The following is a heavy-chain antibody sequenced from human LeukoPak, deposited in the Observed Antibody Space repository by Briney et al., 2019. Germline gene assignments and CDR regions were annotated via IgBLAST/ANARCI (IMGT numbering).Heavy chain of an antibody. Sequence: GGSLRLSCAASGFSFSSYAMNWVRQAPGKGLEWVSGISGRGNGTYYADSVKGRFIISRDNPKNTVYLQMNSLRGEDTAIYWCVKRTMSAFDQWGQGTLVTVSS. CDR3: VKRTMSAFDQ. CDR2: ISGRGNGT. D-gene: IGHD5-24*01. CDR1: GFSFSSYA. V-gene: IGHV3-23*01. J-gene: IGHJ4*02.